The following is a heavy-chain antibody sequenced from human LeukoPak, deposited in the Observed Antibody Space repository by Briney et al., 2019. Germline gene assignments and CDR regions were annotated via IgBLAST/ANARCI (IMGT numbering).Heavy chain of an antibody. J-gene: IGHJ4*02. D-gene: IGHD6-13*01. Sequence: PSETLSLTCAVYGGSFSGYYWSWIRQPPGKGLEWIGEINHRGSTNYNPSLKSRVTISVDTSKNQFSLKLSSVTAADTAVYYCARDTSGYSSSWKYWGQGTLVTVSS. V-gene: IGHV4-34*01. CDR1: GGSFSGYY. CDR2: INHRGST. CDR3: ARDTSGYSSSWKY.